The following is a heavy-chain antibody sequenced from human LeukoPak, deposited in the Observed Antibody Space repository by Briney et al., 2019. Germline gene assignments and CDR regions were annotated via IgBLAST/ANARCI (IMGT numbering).Heavy chain of an antibody. Sequence: GGSLRLSCAASGFTFSGSAMDSVRQASGKGLEWVGRIRSKANSYATAYAASVKGRFTISRDDSKNTTYLQMNSLETEDTAMYFCTRPSFDPWGQGTLVTVSS. CDR2: IRSKANSYAT. V-gene: IGHV3-73*01. CDR1: GFTFSGSA. CDR3: TRPSFDP. J-gene: IGHJ5*02.